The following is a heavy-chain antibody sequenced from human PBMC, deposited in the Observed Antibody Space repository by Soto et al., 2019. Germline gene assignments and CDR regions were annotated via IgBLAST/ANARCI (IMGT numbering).Heavy chain of an antibody. V-gene: IGHV4-59*01. Sequence: PAETLSLTCTVSGVSISSYYWSWIRQPPGKGLEWIANIYYSGSTNYNHFLKNRGTISVDTSNNQFSLKLSSVTAADTAVYYCARSSREYSSSRVFDPWGQGTLVTVSS. D-gene: IGHD6-6*01. CDR1: GVSISSYY. CDR3: ARSSREYSSSRVFDP. J-gene: IGHJ5*02. CDR2: IYYSGST.